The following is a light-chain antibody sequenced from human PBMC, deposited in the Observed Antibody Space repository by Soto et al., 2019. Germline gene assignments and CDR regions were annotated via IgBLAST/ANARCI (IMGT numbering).Light chain of an antibody. CDR2: GAS. J-gene: IGKJ4*01. CDR3: QQRSNWLT. Sequence: EIVLTQSPGTLSLSPGESATLSCRASQSVSSSYLAWYQQKPGQAPRLLIYGASTRATGTPDRFSGSGSGTDFTLTIRRLEPEDFAVYYCQQRSNWLTFGGGTKVDIK. V-gene: IGKV3D-20*02. CDR1: QSVSSSY.